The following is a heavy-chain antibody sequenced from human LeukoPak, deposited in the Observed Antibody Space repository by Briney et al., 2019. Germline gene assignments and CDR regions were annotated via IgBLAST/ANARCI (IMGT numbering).Heavy chain of an antibody. CDR1: GFTFSSYG. V-gene: IGHV3-33*01. CDR3: ARNYYDRSGYYNDY. Sequence: GGSLRLSCAASGFTFSSYGMHWVRQAPGKGLEWVAVIWYDGSNKYYADSVKGRFTISRDNSKNTLYLQMNSLRAEDTAVYYCARNYYDRSGYYNDYWGQGTLVTVSS. CDR2: IWYDGSNK. D-gene: IGHD3-22*01. J-gene: IGHJ4*02.